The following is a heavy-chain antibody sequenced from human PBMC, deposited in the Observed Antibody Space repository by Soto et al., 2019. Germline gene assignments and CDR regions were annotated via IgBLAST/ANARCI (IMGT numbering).Heavy chain of an antibody. V-gene: IGHV4-34*01. CDR1: GGSFSGYY. CDR2: INHSGST. D-gene: IGHD2-2*01. J-gene: IGHJ4*02. Sequence: SETLSLTCAVYGGSFSGYYWSWIRQPPGKGLEWIGEINHSGSTNYNPSLKSRVTISVDTSKNQFSLKLSSVTAADTAVYYCASVYCSSTCCFRGTYWGQGTLVTVSS. CDR3: ASVYCSSTCCFRGTY.